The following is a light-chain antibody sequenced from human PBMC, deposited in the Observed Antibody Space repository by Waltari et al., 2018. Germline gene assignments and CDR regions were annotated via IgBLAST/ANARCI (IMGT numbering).Light chain of an antibody. V-gene: IGKV3-20*01. CDR1: QSIANKY. CDR3: QQYGTSVT. CDR2: GAS. J-gene: IGKJ4*01. Sequence: EIELTQSPVTLSLSPGDRATLPCRASQSIANKYVTWYRQRPGQPPSLLIFGASTRASGVPDRFSGSGFGTEFTLTISRLEPEDFAVYYCQQYGTSVTFGGGTKLEIK.